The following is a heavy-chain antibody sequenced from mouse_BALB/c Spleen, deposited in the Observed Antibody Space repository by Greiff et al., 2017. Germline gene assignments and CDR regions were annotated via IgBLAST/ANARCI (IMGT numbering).Heavy chain of an antibody. V-gene: IGHV1-87*01. CDR3: ASQGGRPYYAMDY. CDR1: GYTFTSYW. Sequence: QVQLKESGAELARPGASVKLSCKASGYTFTSYWMQWVKQRPGQGLEWIGAIYPGDGDTRYTQKFKGKATLTADKSSSTAYMQLSSLASEDSAVYYCASQGGRPYYAMDYWGQGTSVTVSS. CDR2: IYPGDGDT. J-gene: IGHJ4*01.